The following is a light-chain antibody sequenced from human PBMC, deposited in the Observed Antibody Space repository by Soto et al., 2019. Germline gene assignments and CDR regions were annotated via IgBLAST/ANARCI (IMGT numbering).Light chain of an antibody. Sequence: QSALTQPASVSGSPGQSITISCTGTRSDVGSYNYVSWYQQYPGKAPKLMIYDVSNRPSGVSYRFSGSKSGNTASLTISGLQAEDEADYDCSSYTTSSTHVVFGGGTKLTVL. V-gene: IGLV2-14*01. CDR1: RSDVGSYNY. CDR2: DVS. J-gene: IGLJ2*01. CDR3: SSYTTSSTHVV.